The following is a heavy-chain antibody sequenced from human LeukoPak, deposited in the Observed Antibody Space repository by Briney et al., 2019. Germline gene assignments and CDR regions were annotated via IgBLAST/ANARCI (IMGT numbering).Heavy chain of an antibody. Sequence: SETLSLTCTVSGGSISSYYWSWIRQPPGKKLEWIGYIYYSGSTNYNPSLKSRVTISIDTSKNQFSLKLSSVTAADTAVYYCARLGAVRFDPWGQGTLVTVSS. CDR2: IYYSGST. CDR3: ARLGAVRFDP. CDR1: GGSISSYY. J-gene: IGHJ5*02. V-gene: IGHV4-59*12. D-gene: IGHD1-26*01.